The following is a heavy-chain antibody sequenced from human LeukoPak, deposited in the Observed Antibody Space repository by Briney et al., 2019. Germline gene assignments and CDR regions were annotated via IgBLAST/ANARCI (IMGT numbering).Heavy chain of an antibody. Sequence: SETLSLTCTVSGGSISSYYWSWIRQPPGKGLEWIGYIYYSGSTNYNPSLKSRVTISVDTSKNQFSLKLSSVTAADTAVYYCAREPLTAMDVYFDYWGQGTLVTVSS. CDR3: AREPLTAMDVYFDY. J-gene: IGHJ4*02. CDR1: GGSISSYY. D-gene: IGHD5-18*01. V-gene: IGHV4-59*12. CDR2: IYYSGST.